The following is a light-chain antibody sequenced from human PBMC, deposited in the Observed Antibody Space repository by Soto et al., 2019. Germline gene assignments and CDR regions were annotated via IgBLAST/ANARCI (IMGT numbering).Light chain of an antibody. V-gene: IGLV1-44*01. Sequence: QSVLTQPPSASGTPGQRVTISCSGGSSNIGGNTVNWYQQLPVAAPKLIIFSNSQRPSGVPDRFSGSKSGTSASLAIGGLQSEDEAEYYCSTWDDSLNGPLFGGGTKLTVL. CDR1: SSNIGGNT. J-gene: IGLJ2*01. CDR2: SNS. CDR3: STWDDSLNGPL.